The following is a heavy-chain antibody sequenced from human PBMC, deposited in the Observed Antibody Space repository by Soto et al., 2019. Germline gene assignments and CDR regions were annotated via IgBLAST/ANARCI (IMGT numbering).Heavy chain of an antibody. CDR3: AKALVGPHSCFDY. Sequence: PGGSLRLSCAASGFAVRSNYLRWVRQAPGKGLEWVSAISGSGGSTYYADSVKGRFTISRDNSKNTLYLQMNSLRAEDRALYYGAKALVGPHSCFDYWGQGTQVTVSS. CDR2: ISGSGGST. D-gene: IGHD1-26*01. V-gene: IGHV3-23*01. J-gene: IGHJ4*02. CDR1: GFAVRSNY.